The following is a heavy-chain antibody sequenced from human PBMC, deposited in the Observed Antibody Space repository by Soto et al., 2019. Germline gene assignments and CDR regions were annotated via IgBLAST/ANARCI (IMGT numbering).Heavy chain of an antibody. V-gene: IGHV6-1*01. CDR1: GDSVSSNNAA. CDR3: ARDQMVSTVTTHNWFDP. CDR2: TYFRSKWFN. D-gene: IGHD4-17*01. J-gene: IGHJ5*02. Sequence: SQTLSLTCDISGDSVSSNNAAWSWIRQSPSRGLEWLGRTYFRSKWFNDYAISVKGRIIINPDTSKNQFSLQLNSVTPEDTAVYYCARDQMVSTVTTHNWFDPWGQGTLVTVSS.